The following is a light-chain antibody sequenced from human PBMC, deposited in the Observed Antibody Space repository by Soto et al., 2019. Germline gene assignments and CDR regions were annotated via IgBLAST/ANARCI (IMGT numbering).Light chain of an antibody. CDR2: DVT. CDR3: CSYAYRYSPYV. J-gene: IGLJ1*01. CDR1: SSDVGGYNY. Sequence: QSVRNQPRSVSRSPGQSITISCSGTSSDVGGYNYVSWYQQHPGKAPKLIIYDVTKRPSGVPDRFSGSKSGNTASLTISGLQAEDEADYYCCSYAYRYSPYVFATMTVVTDL. V-gene: IGLV2-11*01.